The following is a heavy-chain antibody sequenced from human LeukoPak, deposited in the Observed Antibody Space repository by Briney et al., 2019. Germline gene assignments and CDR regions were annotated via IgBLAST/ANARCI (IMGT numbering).Heavy chain of an antibody. V-gene: IGHV4-34*01. CDR1: GGSFSDYY. J-gene: IGHJ4*02. CDR2: INHSGST. CDR3: ARAPDHLFDY. D-gene: IGHD1-14*01. Sequence: PSETLSLTCAVYGGSFSDYYWSWIRQPPGKGLEWIGEINHSGSTNYNPSLKSRVTISVDTSKNQFSLKLSSVTAADTAVYYCARAPDHLFDYWGQGTLVTVSS.